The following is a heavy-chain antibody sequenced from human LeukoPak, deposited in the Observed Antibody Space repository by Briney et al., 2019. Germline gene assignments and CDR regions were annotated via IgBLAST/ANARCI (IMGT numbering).Heavy chain of an antibody. Sequence: SETLSLTCTVSGGSVSSATYYWSWIRQPPGKGLEWIGYIYYSGSTNYNPSLMSRVTISVDASKNQFSLKLSSVTAADTALYYCARQTLVGATFYFDYWGQGTLVTVSS. J-gene: IGHJ4*02. V-gene: IGHV4-61*01. CDR2: IYYSGST. CDR3: ARQTLVGATFYFDY. CDR1: GGSVSSATYY. D-gene: IGHD1-26*01.